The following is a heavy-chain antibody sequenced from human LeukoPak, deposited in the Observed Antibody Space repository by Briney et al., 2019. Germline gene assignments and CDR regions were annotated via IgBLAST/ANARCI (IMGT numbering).Heavy chain of an antibody. CDR2: IIPIFGTA. J-gene: IGHJ4*02. CDR3: ARGRLGLPFDY. V-gene: IGHV1-69*13. D-gene: IGHD3/OR15-3a*01. CDR1: GGTFSSYA. Sequence: GASVKVSCKASGGTFSSYAISWVRQAPGQGLEWMGGIIPIFGTANYAQRFQGRVAITADESTSTAYMELSSLRSEDTAVYCCARGRLGLPFDYRGQGTLVTVSS.